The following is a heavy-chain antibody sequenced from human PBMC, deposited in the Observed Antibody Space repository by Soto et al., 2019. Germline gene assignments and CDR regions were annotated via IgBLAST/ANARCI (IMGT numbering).Heavy chain of an antibody. CDR2: IHFGGNT. D-gene: IGHD6-19*01. V-gene: IGHV3-53*01. J-gene: IGHJ4*02. Sequence: GGSLRLSCAASGFTVSGDYVSWVRQAPGKGLECVSVIHFGGNTYYADSVKGRFTVSRDNSKNTLYLQMNSLRVEDTAIYFCTKVSPQWLVHDYWGQGTLVTVSS. CDR1: GFTVSGDY. CDR3: TKVSPQWLVHDY.